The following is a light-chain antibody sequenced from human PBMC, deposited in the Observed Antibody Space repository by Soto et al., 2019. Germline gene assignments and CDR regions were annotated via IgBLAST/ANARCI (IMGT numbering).Light chain of an antibody. V-gene: IGKV4-1*01. Sequence: DIVMTQSPDSLAVSLGERATINXXSSQXVLYSSNNKNYLAWYQQKPGQPPKXXIYWASTRESGVPDRFSGSGSGTDFTLTISSLQPEDFATYYCQQSYSTPRTFGQGTKVDIK. CDR3: QQSYSTPRT. J-gene: IGKJ1*01. CDR2: WAS. CDR1: QXVLYSSNNKNY.